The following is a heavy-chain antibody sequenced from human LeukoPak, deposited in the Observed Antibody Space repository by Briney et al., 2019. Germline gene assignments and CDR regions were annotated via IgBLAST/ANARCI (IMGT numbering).Heavy chain of an antibody. D-gene: IGHD6-13*01. CDR1: GFTVSSNY. CDR2: IYSGGST. V-gene: IGHV3-53*01. J-gene: IGHJ4*02. Sequence: GGSLRLSCAASGFTVSSNYMSWVRQAPGKGPEWVSVIYSGGSTYYADCVKGRLTISRDNSKNTLYLQITRLRAEDTAVYYCARDSVAVAGRDYWGQGTLVTVSS. CDR3: ARDSVAVAGRDY.